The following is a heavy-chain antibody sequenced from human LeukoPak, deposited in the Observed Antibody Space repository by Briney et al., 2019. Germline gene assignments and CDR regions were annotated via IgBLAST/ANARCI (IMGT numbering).Heavy chain of an antibody. CDR2: ISGSGGNT. D-gene: IGHD6-13*01. V-gene: IGHV3-23*01. Sequence: PGGSLRLSCAASGLTFSSYAMSWVRQAPGKGLEWVSVISGSGGNTYYADSVKGRFTISRDNSKNTLFLQMNSLRVEDTAVYYCVRCGSNWYRWFDPWGQGTLVTVSS. J-gene: IGHJ5*02. CDR1: GLTFSSYA. CDR3: VRCGSNWYRWFDP.